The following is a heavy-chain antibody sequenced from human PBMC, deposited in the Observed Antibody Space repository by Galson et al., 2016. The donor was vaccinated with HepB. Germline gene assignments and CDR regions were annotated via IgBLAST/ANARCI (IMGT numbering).Heavy chain of an antibody. V-gene: IGHV4-31*03. CDR2: ISHSGNT. Sequence: TLSLTCTVPGGSISSGTYYWSWIRQHPGKGLEWIGYISHSGNTFYNPSLKSRVTISVDTSKNHFSLKLSSVTAAATAVYYCARYDDNNSRLDYWGQGTLVTVSS. D-gene: IGHD3-22*01. CDR1: GGSISSGTYY. J-gene: IGHJ4*02. CDR3: ARYDDNNSRLDY.